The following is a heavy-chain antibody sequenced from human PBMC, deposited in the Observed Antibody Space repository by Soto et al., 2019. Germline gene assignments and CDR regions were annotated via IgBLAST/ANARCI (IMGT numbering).Heavy chain of an antibody. Sequence: GGSLRLSCAASGFTVSSNYMSWVRQAPGKGLEWVSSISSSSSYIYYADSVKGRFTISRDNAKNSLYLQMNSLRAEDTAVYYCARVISGTTAPGDYWGQGTLVTV. CDR2: ISSSSSYI. J-gene: IGHJ4*02. V-gene: IGHV3-21*01. D-gene: IGHD1-20*01. CDR1: GFTVSSNY. CDR3: ARVISGTTAPGDY.